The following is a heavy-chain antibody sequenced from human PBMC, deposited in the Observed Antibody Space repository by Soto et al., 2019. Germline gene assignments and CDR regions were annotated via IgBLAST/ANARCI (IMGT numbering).Heavy chain of an antibody. CDR3: ARDRGVAPPVAGNTHYYYYMDV. CDR1: GYSFTNYG. D-gene: IGHD6-19*01. CDR2: ISAYNGNT. Sequence: QDQLVQSGVEVKKPGASVKVSCKASGYSFTNYGITWVRQAPGQGFEWMGWISAYNGNTNYAQKFQGRVTMTTDASTSTAYLELRSLRSDGTAVYYCARDRGVAPPVAGNTHYYYYMDVWGKGTTVTVSS. V-gene: IGHV1-18*01. J-gene: IGHJ6*03.